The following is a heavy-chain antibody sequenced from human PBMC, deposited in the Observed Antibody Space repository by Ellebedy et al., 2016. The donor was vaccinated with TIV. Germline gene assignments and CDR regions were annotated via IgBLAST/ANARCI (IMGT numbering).Heavy chain of an antibody. CDR1: GFTFSSYD. V-gene: IGHV3-13*01. D-gene: IGHD2-21*01. CDR2: IGTAGDT. J-gene: IGHJ4*03. CDR3: ARVRFGDTAVDS. Sequence: GESLKISCAASGFTFSSYDMHWVRQGTGKGLEWVSAIGTAGDTYYPGSVKGRFTISRENAKNSLYLQITSLRAEDTAVYYCARVRFGDTAVDSWGQGTLVTVSS.